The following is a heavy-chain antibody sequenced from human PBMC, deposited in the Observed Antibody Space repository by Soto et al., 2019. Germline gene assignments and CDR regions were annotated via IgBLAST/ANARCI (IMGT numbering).Heavy chain of an antibody. CDR3: ARNRVLVGAALIVGNWFDP. J-gene: IGHJ5*02. CDR2: IIPILGIA. V-gene: IGHV1-69*02. CDR1: GGTFSSYT. D-gene: IGHD1-26*01. Sequence: QVQLVQSGAEVKKPGSSVKVSCKASGGTFSSYTISWVRQAPGQGLEWMGRIIPILGIANYAQKFQGRVTITADKSTSTAYMELSSLRSEDTAVYYCARNRVLVGAALIVGNWFDPWGQGTLVTVSS.